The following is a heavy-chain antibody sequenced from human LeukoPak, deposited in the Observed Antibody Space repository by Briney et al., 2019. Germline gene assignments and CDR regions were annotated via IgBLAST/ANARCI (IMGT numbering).Heavy chain of an antibody. Sequence: GASVKVSCKASGYTFTGYYMHWVRQAPGQGLEWMGLINPNSGGTNYAQKFQGRVTMTRDTSISTAYMELSRLRSDDTAVYYCARESGGYYYYYYMDVWGKGTTVTVSS. V-gene: IGHV1-2*02. D-gene: IGHD3-16*01. CDR2: INPNSGGT. CDR3: ARESGGYYYYYYMDV. J-gene: IGHJ6*03. CDR1: GYTFTGYY.